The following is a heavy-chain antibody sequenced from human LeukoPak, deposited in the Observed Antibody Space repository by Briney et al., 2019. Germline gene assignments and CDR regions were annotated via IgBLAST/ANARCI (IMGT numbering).Heavy chain of an antibody. CDR1: GYTFTRYG. Sequence: ASVTVSCKASGYTFTRYGISWVRQAPGHGREWMGWVSGHNGNTNYAQKLQGRVTMSTDTSTNTAYMELRSLRSDDTAVCYCAGDAPYSSSWYEGDNWFVRWGQGRLVTVSS. CDR3: AGDAPYSSSWYEGDNWFVR. V-gene: IGHV1-18*01. CDR2: VSGHNGNT. D-gene: IGHD6-13*01. J-gene: IGHJ5*02.